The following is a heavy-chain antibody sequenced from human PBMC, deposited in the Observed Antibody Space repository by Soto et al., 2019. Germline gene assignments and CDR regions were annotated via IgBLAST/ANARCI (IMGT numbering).Heavy chain of an antibody. CDR2: IWFDGSKK. CDR3: GRAGISGTSQLGRVDP. V-gene: IGHV3-33*01. D-gene: IGHD1-7*01. Sequence: QVQLVESGGGVVQPGRSLRLYCTASGFAFSNYGMHWVRQTPGKGLEWVAVIWFDGSKKFHADSVEGRFTISRDNSKNTVYLQMNSLRAEDTAVYYCGRAGISGTSQLGRVDPWGQGTLVTVSS. CDR1: GFAFSNYG. J-gene: IGHJ5*02.